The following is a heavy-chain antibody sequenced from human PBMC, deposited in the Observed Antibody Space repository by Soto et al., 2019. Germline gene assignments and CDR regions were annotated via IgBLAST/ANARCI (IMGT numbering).Heavy chain of an antibody. J-gene: IGHJ6*02. CDR2: INPNSGGT. Sequence: AAVKVSCKASGYTFTGYYMHSVRQAPGQGLEWMGWINPNSGGTNYAQKFQGWVTMTRDTSISTAYMELSRLRSDDTAVYYCARDFYPKNYYDSSGPTVGGMDVWGPGPTVTVYS. D-gene: IGHD3-22*01. V-gene: IGHV1-2*04. CDR1: GYTFTGYY. CDR3: ARDFYPKNYYDSSGPTVGGMDV.